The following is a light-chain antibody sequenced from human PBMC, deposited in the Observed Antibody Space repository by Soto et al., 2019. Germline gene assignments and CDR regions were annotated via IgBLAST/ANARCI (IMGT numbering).Light chain of an antibody. J-gene: IGKJ2*01. CDR1: HIINTW. Sequence: DIQMTQSPSTLSASVGDRVTMTCRASHIINTWLAWYQQKPGKAPKFLIYQASSLESGAPPRFSGSGSGTEFTLTISTLQPDVFATYYCQQYNSYPSTFGQGTKLEIK. CDR3: QQYNSYPST. V-gene: IGKV1-5*03. CDR2: QAS.